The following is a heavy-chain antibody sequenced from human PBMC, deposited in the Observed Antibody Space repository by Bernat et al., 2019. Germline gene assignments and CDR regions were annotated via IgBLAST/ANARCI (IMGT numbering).Heavy chain of an antibody. Sequence: QVQLVESGGGVVQPGGSLGLSCAASGFRFSDYAMHWVRQAPGKGLEWVAVIASQGGNKYYADSVKGRFTISRDNSKNTLYLKMNNLRPEDTAVYYCGGNWGSIDFWGQGTLVTVSS. D-gene: IGHD7-27*01. J-gene: IGHJ4*02. CDR2: IASQGGNK. V-gene: IGHV3-30-3*01. CDR1: GFRFSDYA. CDR3: GGNWGSIDF.